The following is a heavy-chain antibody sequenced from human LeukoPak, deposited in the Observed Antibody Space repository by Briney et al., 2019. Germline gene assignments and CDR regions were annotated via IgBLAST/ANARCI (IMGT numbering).Heavy chain of an antibody. CDR3: VKAFGSRSQAY. CDR1: GFTLSSYA. V-gene: IGHV3-64D*06. Sequence: PRGSLRLSCSASGFTLSSYAMHWVRQAPGKGLEYVAAITINGDYTHHAESVKGRFTISRDNSNNTLFLQMSSLRTEDTAVYYCVKAFGSRSQAYWGQGTLDTLSS. CDR2: ITINGDYT. D-gene: IGHD3-10*01. J-gene: IGHJ4*02.